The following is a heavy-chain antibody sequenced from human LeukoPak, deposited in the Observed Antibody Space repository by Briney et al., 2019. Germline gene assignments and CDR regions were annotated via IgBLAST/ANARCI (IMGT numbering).Heavy chain of an antibody. Sequence: PSETLSLTCAVYGGSFSGYYWSWIRQPPGKGLEWIGEINHSGSTNYNPSLKSRVTISVDTSKNQFSLKLSSVTAADTAVYYCARGSVTTYYWGQGTLVTVSS. V-gene: IGHV4-34*01. CDR3: ARGSVTTYY. J-gene: IGHJ4*02. CDR2: INHSGST. CDR1: GGSFSGYY. D-gene: IGHD4-17*01.